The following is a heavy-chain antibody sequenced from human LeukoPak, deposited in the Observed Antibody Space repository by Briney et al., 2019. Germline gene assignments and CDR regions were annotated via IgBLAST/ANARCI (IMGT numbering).Heavy chain of an antibody. Sequence: ASVKVSCKASGYTFTGYYMHWVRQAPGQGLEWMGWINPNSGGINYAQKFQGRVTMTRDTSISTAYMELSRLRSDDTAVYYCARTYSRITIFGVVTYTNYFDYWGQGTLVTVSS. D-gene: IGHD3-3*01. V-gene: IGHV1-2*02. J-gene: IGHJ4*02. CDR2: INPNSGGI. CDR3: ARTYSRITIFGVVTYTNYFDY. CDR1: GYTFTGYY.